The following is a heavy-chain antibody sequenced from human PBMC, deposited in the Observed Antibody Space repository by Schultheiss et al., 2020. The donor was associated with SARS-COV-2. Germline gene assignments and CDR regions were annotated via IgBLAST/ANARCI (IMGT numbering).Heavy chain of an antibody. D-gene: IGHD1-1*01. CDR1: GFTFSSYE. V-gene: IGHV3-48*03. Sequence: GGSLRLSCAASGFTFSSYEMNWVRQAPGKGLEWVSYISSSGSTIYYADSVKGRFTISRDNAKNSLYLQMNSLRAEDTAVYYCARAVSSWNPAAPYFDYWGQGTLVTVSS. CDR3: ARAVSSWNPAAPYFDY. CDR2: ISSSGSTI. J-gene: IGHJ4*02.